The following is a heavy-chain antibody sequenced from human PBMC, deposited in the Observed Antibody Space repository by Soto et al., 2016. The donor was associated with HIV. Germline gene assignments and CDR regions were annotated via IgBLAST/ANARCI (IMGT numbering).Heavy chain of an antibody. D-gene: IGHD6-13*01. J-gene: IGHJ6*02. CDR2: ISSSSSTI. CDR3: ARGIAAADRVGYYYYYYGMDV. Sequence: EVQLVESGGGLVQPGGSLRLSCAASGFTFSSYSMNWVRQAPGKGLEWVSYISSSSSTIYYADSVKGRFTISRDNAKNSLYLQMNSLRAEDTAVYYCARGIAAADRVGYYYYYYGMDVWGQGTTVTVSS. V-gene: IGHV3-48*04. CDR1: GFTFSSYS.